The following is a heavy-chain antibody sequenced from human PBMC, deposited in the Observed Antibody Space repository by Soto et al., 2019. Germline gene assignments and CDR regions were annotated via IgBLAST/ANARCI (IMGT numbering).Heavy chain of an antibody. CDR2: ISVYNGNT. V-gene: IGHV1-18*01. J-gene: IGHJ6*02. CDR1: GCSFARYG. D-gene: IGHD6-13*01. Sequence: ASVKVSCKASGCSFARYGITWVRQAPGQGLEWMGWISVYNGNTNYAQNLQGRVTMTTDTSTSTGYMELRSLRSDDTAVYYCVRDRGAAAGAYYYYGMDVWGQGTTVTVSS. CDR3: VRDRGAAAGAYYYYGMDV.